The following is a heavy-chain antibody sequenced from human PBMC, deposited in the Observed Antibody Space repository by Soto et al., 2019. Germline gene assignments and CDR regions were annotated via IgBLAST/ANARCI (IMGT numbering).Heavy chain of an antibody. CDR3: TRHVGDFVWGSYHPLGDY. CDR2: IRSKANSYAT. Sequence: GGSLRLSCAASGFTFSGSAMHWVRQASGKGLEWVGRIRSKANSYATAYAASVKGRFTISRDDSKNTAYLQMNSLKTEDTAVYYCTRHVGDFVWGSYHPLGDYWGQGTLVTVSS. D-gene: IGHD3-16*02. J-gene: IGHJ4*02. CDR1: GFTFSGSA. V-gene: IGHV3-73*01.